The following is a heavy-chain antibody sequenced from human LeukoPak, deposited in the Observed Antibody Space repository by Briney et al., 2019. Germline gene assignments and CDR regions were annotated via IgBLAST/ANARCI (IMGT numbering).Heavy chain of an antibody. V-gene: IGHV3-21*01. D-gene: IGHD6-13*01. Sequence: PGRSLRLSCAASGFTFSSYSMNWVRQAPGKGLEWVSSISSSSSYIYYADSVKGRFTISRDNAKNSLYLQMNSLRAEDTAVYYCASLPGGYSSSMDVWGKGTTVTVSS. J-gene: IGHJ6*04. CDR3: ASLPGGYSSSMDV. CDR1: GFTFSSYS. CDR2: ISSSSSYI.